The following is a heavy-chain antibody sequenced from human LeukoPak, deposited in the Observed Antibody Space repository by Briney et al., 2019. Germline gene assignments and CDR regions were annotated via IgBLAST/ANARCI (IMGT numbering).Heavy chain of an antibody. V-gene: IGHV1-2*02. CDR1: GYTFTGSY. J-gene: IGHJ4*02. CDR2: INPNSGGT. D-gene: IGHD3-3*01. CDR3: ARDHFTYYDFWSGSDSDY. Sequence: ASVKVSCKASGYTFTGSYMHWVRQAPGQGLEWMGWINPNSGGTNYAQKFQGRVSMTRNTSISTAYMELSRLRSDDTAVYYCARDHFTYYDFWSGSDSDYWGQGTLVTVSS.